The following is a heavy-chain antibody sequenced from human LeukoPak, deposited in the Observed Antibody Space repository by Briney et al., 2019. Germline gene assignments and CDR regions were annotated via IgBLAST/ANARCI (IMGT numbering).Heavy chain of an antibody. V-gene: IGHV4-34*01. D-gene: IGHD6-6*01. J-gene: IGHJ6*02. CDR2: INHSGST. CDR3: ARLPAWAARYGMDV. Sequence: SETPSLTCAVYGGSFSGYYWSWIRQPPGKGLEWIGEINHSGSTNYNPSLKSRVTISVDTSKNQFSLKLSSVTAADTAVYYCARLPAWAARYGMDVWGQGTTVTVSS. CDR1: GGSFSGYY.